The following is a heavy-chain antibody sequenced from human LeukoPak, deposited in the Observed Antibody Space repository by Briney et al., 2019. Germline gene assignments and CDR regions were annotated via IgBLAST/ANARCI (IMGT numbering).Heavy chain of an antibody. J-gene: IGHJ6*03. CDR2: IHSSGST. V-gene: IGHV4-39*07. D-gene: IGHD6-13*01. CDR1: GGSIRYSSYY. CDR3: ASADPQQHRVYYYYYYMDV. Sequence: SETLSLTCSVAGGSIRYSSYYWTWIRQPPGKGLEWIGNIHSSGSTDYNPSLKSLVTMSVDTSKNEFSLRVNSVTVADTAVYYCASADPQQHRVYYYYYYMDVWGKGTTVTVSS.